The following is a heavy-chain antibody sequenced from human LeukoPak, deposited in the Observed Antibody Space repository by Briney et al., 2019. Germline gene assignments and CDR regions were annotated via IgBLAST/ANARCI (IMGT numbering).Heavy chain of an antibody. CDR1: GYSFTNYW. J-gene: IGHJ4*02. CDR3: ARGSSSGSYYDNFDY. V-gene: IGHV5-51*01. D-gene: IGHD1-26*01. CDR2: IYPGDSDT. Sequence: GASLQISCKGSGYSFTNYWIGWVRQMPGKGLEWMGIIYPGDSDTRYSPSFQGQVTISVDKSISTAYLQWSSLKASDTAMYYCARGSSSGSYYDNFDYWGQGTLVTVSS.